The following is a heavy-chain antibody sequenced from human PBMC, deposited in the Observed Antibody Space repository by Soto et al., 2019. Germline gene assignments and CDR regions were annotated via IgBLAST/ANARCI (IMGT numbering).Heavy chain of an antibody. CDR3: AGGPVYGDYSFYYYYGMDV. CDR2: IKQDGSEK. Sequence: GGSLRLSCAASGFTFSSYWMSWVRQAPGKGLEWVANIKQDGSEKNYVDSVKGQFTISRDNAKNSLYLQMNSLRAEDTAVYYCAGGPVYGDYSFYYYYGMDVWGQGTTVTVSS. J-gene: IGHJ6*02. V-gene: IGHV3-7*01. CDR1: GFTFSSYW. D-gene: IGHD4-17*01.